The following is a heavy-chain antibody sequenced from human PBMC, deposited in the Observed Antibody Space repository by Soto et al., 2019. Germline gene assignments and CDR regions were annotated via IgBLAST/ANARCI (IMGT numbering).Heavy chain of an antibody. D-gene: IGHD3-3*01. Sequence: SETLSLTCTVSGGSISSYYWSWIRQPPGKGLEWIGYIYYSGSTNYNPSLKSRVTISVDTSKNQFSLKLSSVTAADTAVYYCARAAFGVVIGYWGQGTLVTVSS. J-gene: IGHJ4*02. CDR3: ARAAFGVVIGY. V-gene: IGHV4-59*01. CDR2: IYYSGST. CDR1: GGSISSYY.